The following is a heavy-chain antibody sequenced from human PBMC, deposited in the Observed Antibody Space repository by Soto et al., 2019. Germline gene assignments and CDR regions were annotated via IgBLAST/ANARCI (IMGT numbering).Heavy chain of an antibody. CDR1: GSSISSGGYS. J-gene: IGHJ4*02. Sequence: SETLSLTCAVSGSSISSGGYSWSWIRQPTGKGLEWIGYIYHSGSTYYNPSLKSRVTISVDRSKNQFSLKLSSVTAADTAVYYCASRYGASDNDVFDYWGQGTLVTVSS. D-gene: IGHD5-12*01. CDR3: ASRYGASDNDVFDY. V-gene: IGHV4-30-2*01. CDR2: IYHSGST.